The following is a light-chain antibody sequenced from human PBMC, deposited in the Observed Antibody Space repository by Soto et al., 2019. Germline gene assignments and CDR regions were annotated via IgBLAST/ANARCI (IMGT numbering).Light chain of an antibody. CDR3: QQYNSYSPIT. J-gene: IGKJ5*01. CDR2: KAS. V-gene: IGKV1-5*03. CDR1: QSISSW. Sequence: ESQMTKSPSTLSASVGDRVTITCRASQSISSWLAWYQQKPGKAPKLLIYKASSLESGVPSRFSGSGSGTEFTLTISSLQPDDFATYYCQQYNSYSPITFGQGTRLEIK.